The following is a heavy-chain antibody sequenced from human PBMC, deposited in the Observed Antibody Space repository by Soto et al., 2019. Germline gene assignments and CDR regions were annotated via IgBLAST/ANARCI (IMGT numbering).Heavy chain of an antibody. V-gene: IGHV3-74*01. D-gene: IGHD1-26*01. CDR3: ARGDRGAFDL. CDR2: IHSDGSST. Sequence: EVQLVESGGGLVRPGGSLRLSCAASGFTFSYYWMHWVRQAPGKGLVWVSRIHSDGSSTTYADFVKGRFIISRDNARKTVDLKMSCVRVEDTAVYYCARGDRGAFDLWGQGTVVTVSS. CDR1: GFTFSYYW. J-gene: IGHJ3*01.